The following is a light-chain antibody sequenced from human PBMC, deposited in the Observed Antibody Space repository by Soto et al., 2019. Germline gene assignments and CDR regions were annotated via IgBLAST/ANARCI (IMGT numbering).Light chain of an antibody. V-gene: IGKV3-15*01. CDR1: QSVYSN. Sequence: EKVMTQSPATLSVSPGERATLSCRASQSVYSNLAWYQQKPDQAPRLLIYGASTRATGVPARFSGSGSGTEFTLTISSLQSEDFAIYYCQQYNNWPFTFGPGTKVNIK. J-gene: IGKJ3*01. CDR3: QQYNNWPFT. CDR2: GAS.